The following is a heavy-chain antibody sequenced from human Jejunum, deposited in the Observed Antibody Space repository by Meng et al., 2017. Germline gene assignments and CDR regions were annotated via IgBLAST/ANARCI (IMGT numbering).Heavy chain of an antibody. J-gene: IGHJ5*02. Sequence: QVHLVQAGAVGQKPWPSVKVSCNGSGYTCTTYRIHWVRQAPGQGLEYMGIISPSSDYTKYAQKVKGRVTMTRDMSTSTVYMELSSLRSEDTAVYYCTREAPGTYWFEPWGQGTLVTVSS. CDR3: TREAPGTYWFEP. CDR1: GYTCTTYR. V-gene: IGHV1-46*01. CDR2: ISPSSDYT.